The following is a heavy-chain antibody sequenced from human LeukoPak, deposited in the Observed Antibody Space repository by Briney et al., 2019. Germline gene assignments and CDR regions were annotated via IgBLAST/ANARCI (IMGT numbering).Heavy chain of an antibody. CDR2: ISNDGSKK. CDR3: ARASHQLLWGAFEY. Sequence: GGSLRLSCAASGFTFSDYALHWVRQAPGRGLEWLAVISNDGSKKFSADFVKGRFTISRDESKSTLFLQMNSLRVDDTALYYCARASHQLLWGAFEYWGQGTLVTVSS. V-gene: IGHV3-30-3*01. J-gene: IGHJ4*02. CDR1: GFTFSDYA. D-gene: IGHD2-2*01.